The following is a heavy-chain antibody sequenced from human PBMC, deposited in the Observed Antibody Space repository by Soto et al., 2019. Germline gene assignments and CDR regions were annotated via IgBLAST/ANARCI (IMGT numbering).Heavy chain of an antibody. V-gene: IGHV5-10-1*01. Sequence: GESLKISFNGSGYSFTSYWISWVRQMPRKGLEWMGRIDPSDSYTNYSPSFQGHVTISADKSISTAYLQWSSLKASDTAMYYCARNVYGSGSYYWFDTRGQGTLVTVSS. J-gene: IGHJ5*02. CDR3: ARNVYGSGSYYWFDT. CDR1: GYSFTSYW. D-gene: IGHD3-10*01. CDR2: IDPSDSYT.